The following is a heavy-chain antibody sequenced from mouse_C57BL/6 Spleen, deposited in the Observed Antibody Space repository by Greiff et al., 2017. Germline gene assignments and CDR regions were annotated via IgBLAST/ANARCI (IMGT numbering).Heavy chain of an antibody. D-gene: IGHD4-1*01. V-gene: IGHV1-81*01. J-gene: IGHJ4*01. CDR2: IYPRSGNT. CDR1: GYTFTSYG. CDR3: ARKRGGTDAMDY. Sequence: VKLVESGAELARPGASVKLSCKASGYTFTSYGISWVKQRTGQGLEWIGEIYPRSGNTYYNEKFKGKATMTADKSSSTAYMELRSLTSEDSAVYFSARKRGGTDAMDYWGQGTSVTVSS.